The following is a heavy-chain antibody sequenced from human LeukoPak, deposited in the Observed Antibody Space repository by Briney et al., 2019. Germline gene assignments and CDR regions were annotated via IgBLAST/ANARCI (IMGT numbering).Heavy chain of an antibody. J-gene: IGHJ4*02. CDR3: ARGKYSSGWFDY. CDR1: GFTFSSYS. Sequence: PGGSLRLSCAASGFTFSSYSMSWVRQAPGKGLEWVSSITTSSTYISYADSVKGRFTISRDNAKNSLYLQLISLTAEDTAVYYCARGKYSSGWFDYWGQGTLVTVSS. CDR2: ITTSSTYI. V-gene: IGHV3-21*01. D-gene: IGHD6-19*01.